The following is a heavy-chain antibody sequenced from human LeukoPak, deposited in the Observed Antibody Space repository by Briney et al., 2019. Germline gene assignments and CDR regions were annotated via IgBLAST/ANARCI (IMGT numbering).Heavy chain of an antibody. J-gene: IGHJ6*02. Sequence: PGRSLRLSCAASGFTFDDYAMHWVRQAPGKGLEWVSGISWNSGSIGYADSVKGRFTISRDNAKNSLYLQMNSLRAEDTVLYYCAKDPGGNSDYYYGMDVWGQGTTVTVSS. CDR1: GFTFDDYA. V-gene: IGHV3-9*01. CDR2: ISWNSGSI. D-gene: IGHD4-23*01. CDR3: AKDPGGNSDYYYGMDV.